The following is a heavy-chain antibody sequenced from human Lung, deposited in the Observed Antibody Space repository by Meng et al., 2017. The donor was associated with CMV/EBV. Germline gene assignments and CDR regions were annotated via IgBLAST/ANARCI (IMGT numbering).Heavy chain of an antibody. V-gene: IGHV4-30-4*08. CDR3: ARALDTAMVTFDY. CDR1: GGSISSGDYY. CDR2: IYYSGST. D-gene: IGHD5-18*01. J-gene: IGHJ4*02. Sequence: HVPLQEPGPGLVKPSQTRSLPCTVSGGSISSGDYYWSWIRQPPGKGLEWIGYIYYSGSTYYNPSLKSRVTISVDTSKNQFSLKLSSVTAADTAVYYCARALDTAMVTFDYWGQGTLVTVSS.